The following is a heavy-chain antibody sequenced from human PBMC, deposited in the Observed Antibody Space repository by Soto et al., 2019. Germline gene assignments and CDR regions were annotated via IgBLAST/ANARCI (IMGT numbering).Heavy chain of an antibody. CDR1: GGSISSGGYY. CDR3: ARQTRWYDP. J-gene: IGHJ5*02. Sequence: QVQLQESGPGLVKPSQTLSLTCTVSGGSISSGGYYWSWIRQHPGKGLEWIGYIYYSGSTYYNPSPXXRXTXXVDTSKTQFSLKLSSVTAADTAVYYCARQTRWYDPWGQGTLVTVSS. CDR2: IYYSGST. V-gene: IGHV4-31*03.